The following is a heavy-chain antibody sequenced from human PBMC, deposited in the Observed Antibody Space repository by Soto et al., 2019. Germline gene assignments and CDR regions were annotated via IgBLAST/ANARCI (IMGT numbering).Heavy chain of an antibody. Sequence: QAQLVESGGGVVQPGRSLILSCAAYGFHFSIYAMHWIRRAPGKGLDWVAVISYDGSQKYYADSVKGRFTISRDNTKNTVYLRMDSLRAEDTAVYYCATDVDYTPFDYWGQGTLVTVSA. CDR2: ISYDGSQK. CDR1: GFHFSIYA. D-gene: IGHD4-4*01. V-gene: IGHV3-30*04. CDR3: ATDVDYTPFDY. J-gene: IGHJ4*02.